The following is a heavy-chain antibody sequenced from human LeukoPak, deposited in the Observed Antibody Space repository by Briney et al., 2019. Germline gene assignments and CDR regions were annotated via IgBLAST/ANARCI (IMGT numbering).Heavy chain of an antibody. CDR3: ARLTYGSGSYDAFDI. CDR1: GYTFISYG. J-gene: IGHJ3*02. V-gene: IGHV1-18*01. D-gene: IGHD3-10*01. CDR2: VSAYNGNR. Sequence: ASVKVSCKASGYTFISYGISWVRQAPGQGREGMGWVSAYNGNRNYAQKLQCRVTMTTDTATSTAYRELRSLRSDDTAVYYCARLTYGSGSYDAFDIWGQGPMVTVSS.